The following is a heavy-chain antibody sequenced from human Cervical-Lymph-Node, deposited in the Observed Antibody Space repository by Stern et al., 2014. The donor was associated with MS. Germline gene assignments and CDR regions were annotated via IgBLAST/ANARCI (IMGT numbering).Heavy chain of an antibody. CDR1: GFIFSGFW. V-gene: IGHV3-74*02. CDR3: ARGHYYGMDV. CDR2: INSYGSST. Sequence: EDQLVESGGGLVQPGGSLRLSCAASGFIFSGFWMHWVRQAPGKGLVWVSHINSYGSSTTYVDSVKGRFTISRDNAKNTLYLQMNSLRAEDTAVYYCARGHYYGMDVWAKGPRSPSP. J-gene: IGHJ6*02.